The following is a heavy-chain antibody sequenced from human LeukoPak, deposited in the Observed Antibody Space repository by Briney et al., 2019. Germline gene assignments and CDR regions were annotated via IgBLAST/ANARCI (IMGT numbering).Heavy chain of an antibody. Sequence: ASVKVSCKSSGYTFTTYYIHWVRQTPGQGLEWMGVINPSGGSTSFAQKFQARLTMTRDTSTSTVYMELSGLRSEDTAVYYCARDNGGSYYWFDPWGQGTLVTVSS. CDR1: GYTFTTYY. J-gene: IGHJ5*02. D-gene: IGHD1-26*01. V-gene: IGHV1-46*01. CDR2: INPSGGST. CDR3: ARDNGGSYYWFDP.